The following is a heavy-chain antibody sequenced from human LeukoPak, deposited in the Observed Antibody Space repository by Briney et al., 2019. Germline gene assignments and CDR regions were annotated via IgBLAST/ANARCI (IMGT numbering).Heavy chain of an antibody. V-gene: IGHV4-34*01. CDR3: ARGRRYNWNYGIDY. CDR1: GGSFSGYY. Sequence: SETLSLTCAVYGGSFSGYYWSWIRQPPGKGLEWIGEINHSGSTDYNPSLKSRVTISVDTSKNQFSLKLSSVTAADTAVYYCARGRRYNWNYGIDYWGQGTLVTVSS. CDR2: INHSGST. D-gene: IGHD1-7*01. J-gene: IGHJ4*02.